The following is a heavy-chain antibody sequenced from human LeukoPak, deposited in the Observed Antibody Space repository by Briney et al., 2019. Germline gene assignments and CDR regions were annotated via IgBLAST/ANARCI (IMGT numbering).Heavy chain of an antibody. CDR3: ARGGI. CDR1: GFIFSRYW. J-gene: IGHJ3*02. V-gene: IGHV3-7*01. CDR2: VKHDGSAK. Sequence: RGSLRLSCAASGFIFSRYWMSWVRQAPGKGLEWVANVKHDGSAKFYVDSVRGRFTISRENAKSSLYLQMNSLRVEDTAVYYCARGGIWGQGIMVTVSS.